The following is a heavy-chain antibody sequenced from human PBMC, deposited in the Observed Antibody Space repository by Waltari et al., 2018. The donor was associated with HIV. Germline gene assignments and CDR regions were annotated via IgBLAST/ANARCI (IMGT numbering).Heavy chain of an antibody. CDR1: GGSFSGYY. D-gene: IGHD3-10*01. CDR2: INHRGST. V-gene: IGHV4-34*01. J-gene: IGHJ4*02. Sequence: QVQLQQWGAGLLKPSETLSLTCAVYGGSFSGYYWSWIRQPPGKGLEWIGDINHRGSTNYNPSLKSRVTISVDTSKNQFSLKLSSVTAADTAVYYCASLPNYGSGTEGFDYWGQGTLVTVSS. CDR3: ASLPNYGSGTEGFDY.